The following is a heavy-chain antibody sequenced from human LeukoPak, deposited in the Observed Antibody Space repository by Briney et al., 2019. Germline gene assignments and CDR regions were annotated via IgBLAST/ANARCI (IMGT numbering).Heavy chain of an antibody. J-gene: IGHJ6*02. D-gene: IGHD2-21*02. CDR3: ARTEQNYYGMDV. CDR1: GGSISSYY. Sequence: KPSETLSLTCTVSGGSISSYYWSWIRQPPGKGLEWIGYIYYSGSTNYNPSLKSRVTISVDTSKNQFSLKLSSVTAADTAVYYCARTEQNYYGMDVWGQGTTVTVSS. V-gene: IGHV4-59*08. CDR2: IYYSGST.